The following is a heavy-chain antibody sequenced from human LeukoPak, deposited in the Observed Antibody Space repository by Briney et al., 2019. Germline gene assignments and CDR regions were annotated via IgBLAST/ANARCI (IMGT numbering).Heavy chain of an antibody. D-gene: IGHD3-10*01. CDR2: ITTSDGNT. CDR1: GFTFSSYT. Sequence: PGGSLRLSCAASGFTFSSYTMSWVRQAPGKGLEWVSTITTSDGNTYYADSVKGRFTVSRDNSKNTLYLQMNSLRAEDTAVYYCARGFGRPWGQGTLVTVSS. CDR3: ARGFGRP. J-gene: IGHJ5*02. V-gene: IGHV3-23*01.